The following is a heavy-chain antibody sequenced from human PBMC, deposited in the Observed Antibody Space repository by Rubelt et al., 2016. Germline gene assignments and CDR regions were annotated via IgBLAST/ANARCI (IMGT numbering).Heavy chain of an antibody. Sequence: QLQLQESGPGLVKPSETLSLTCTVSGGSISSSSYYWGWIRQPPGKGLEWIGSIYYSGSTYYNPSLKSRVTISVDTFKNQFSLKLSLVPAADTAVYYCARLRIAAARFVDYLGQGTLVTVSS. CDR1: GGSISSSSYY. CDR2: IYYSGST. J-gene: IGHJ4*02. V-gene: IGHV4-39*01. CDR3: ARLRIAAARFVDY. D-gene: IGHD6-13*01.